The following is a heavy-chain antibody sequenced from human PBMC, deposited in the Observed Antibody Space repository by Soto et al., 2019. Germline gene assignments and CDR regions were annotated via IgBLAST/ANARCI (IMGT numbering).Heavy chain of an antibody. CDR2: IRGSGGST. J-gene: IGHJ6*03. Sequence: GGSLRLSCAASGFTFSSYAMGWVRQAPGKGREWVSAIRGSGGSTYYADSVKGRFTISRDNSKNTLYLQMNSLRAEDTAVYYCAKLGFGSGKLRSYMDVWGKGTTVTVSS. CDR3: AKLGFGSGKLRSYMDV. CDR1: GFTFSSYA. D-gene: IGHD3-3*01. V-gene: IGHV3-23*01.